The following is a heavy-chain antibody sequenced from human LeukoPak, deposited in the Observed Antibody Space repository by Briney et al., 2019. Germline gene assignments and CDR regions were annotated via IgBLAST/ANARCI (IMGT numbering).Heavy chain of an antibody. J-gene: IGHJ3*02. V-gene: IGHV1-58*02. CDR2: IVVGSGNT. CDR1: GFTFTSSA. D-gene: IGHD4-17*01. CDR3: VADLSTVTTLAFDI. Sequence: SVKVSCKASGFTFTSSAIQWVRQARGQRLEWVGWIVVGSGNTNYAQRFQEKVTITRDMSTSTAYMELSNLSSEDTALYYCVADLSTVTTLAFDIWRQGTVVTVSS.